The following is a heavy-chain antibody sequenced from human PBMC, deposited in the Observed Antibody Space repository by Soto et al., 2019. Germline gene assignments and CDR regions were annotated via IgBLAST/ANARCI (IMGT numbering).Heavy chain of an antibody. J-gene: IGHJ3*01. D-gene: IGHD3-10*01. V-gene: IGHV3-74*01. CDR1: GFNLASHW. CDR3: ARESLKTLVSGAFDV. CDR2: VKSDGSRI. Sequence: EVQLVESGGGLVQPGGSLRLACVASGFNLASHWMHWVRQGPGKGLAWVSRVKSDGSRIRYGDSVRGRFTISRDNAKNTLFLQMDSLTADDTGVYFCARESLKTLVSGAFDVWGQGTAVVVSS.